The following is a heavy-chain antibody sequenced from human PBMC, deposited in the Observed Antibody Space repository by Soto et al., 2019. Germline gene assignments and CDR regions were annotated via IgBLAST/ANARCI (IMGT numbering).Heavy chain of an antibody. V-gene: IGHV3-48*01. D-gene: IGHD2-2*01. CDR3: ARSEIDIVVVPAGDV. CDR2: ISSSSSTI. CDR1: GFTFSSYS. Sequence: GGSLRLSCAASGFTFSSYSMNWVRQAPGKGLEWVSYISSSSSTIYYADSVKGRFTISRDNAKNSLYLQMNSLRAEDTALYYCARSEIDIVVVPAGDVWGKGTTVTVSS. J-gene: IGHJ6*04.